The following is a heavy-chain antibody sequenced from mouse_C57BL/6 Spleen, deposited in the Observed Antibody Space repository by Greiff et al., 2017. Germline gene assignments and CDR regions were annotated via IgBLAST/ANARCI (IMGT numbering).Heavy chain of an antibody. D-gene: IGHD2-4*01. CDR3: AREVYDYDGSWFAY. CDR1: GYTFTSYW. J-gene: IGHJ3*01. Sequence: QVQLQQSGAELAKPGASVKLSCKASGYTFTSYWMHWVKQRPGQGLEWIGYINPRSGYIKYNQKFKDKATFTEDNSSSTAYMQLSSLTYEDSAVYYCAREVYDYDGSWFAYWGQGTLVTVSA. V-gene: IGHV1-7*01. CDR2: INPRSGYI.